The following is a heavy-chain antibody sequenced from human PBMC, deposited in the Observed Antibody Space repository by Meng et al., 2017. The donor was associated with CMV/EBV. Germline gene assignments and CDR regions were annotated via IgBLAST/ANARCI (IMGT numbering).Heavy chain of an antibody. CDR3: ARVGISSSWYEPGTGWFDP. CDR2: IIPIFGTA. Sequence: SVKVSCKASGGTFSSYAISWVRQAPGQGLEWMGGIIPIFGTANYAQKFQGRVTITTDESTSTAYMELSGLRSEDTAVYYCARVGISSSWYEPGTGWFDPWGQGTLVTVSS. J-gene: IGHJ5*02. D-gene: IGHD6-13*01. CDR1: GGTFSSYA. V-gene: IGHV1-69*05.